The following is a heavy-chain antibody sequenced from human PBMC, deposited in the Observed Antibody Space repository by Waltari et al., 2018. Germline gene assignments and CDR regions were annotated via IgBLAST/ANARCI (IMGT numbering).Heavy chain of an antibody. Sequence: QLQLQESGPGLVKPSETLSLTCTVSGGSISSGSYYWGWIRQPPGKGLESIGYISYSGPTYYTLSLKSRVTRSVDTSRDQYSLSLRSVAAADTAVYYCARYYGNGEGWLDPWGQGTLVTVSS. D-gene: IGHD3-3*01. CDR2: ISYSGPT. J-gene: IGHJ5*02. CDR3: ARYYGNGEGWLDP. V-gene: IGHV4-39*07. CDR1: GGSISSGSYY.